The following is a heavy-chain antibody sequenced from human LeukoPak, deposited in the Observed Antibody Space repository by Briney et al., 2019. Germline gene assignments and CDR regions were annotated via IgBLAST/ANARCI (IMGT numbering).Heavy chain of an antibody. CDR3: ATRGGSSGWYDQ. D-gene: IGHD6-19*01. Sequence: ASVKVSCKVSGYTLTELSMNWVRQAPGKGVEWMGGFDTEDGETIYAQKFQGRVTMTEDTSTDTAYKELSSLRSEDTAVYYCATRGGSSGWYDQWGQGTLVTVSS. J-gene: IGHJ5*02. CDR2: FDTEDGET. V-gene: IGHV1-24*01. CDR1: GYTLTELS.